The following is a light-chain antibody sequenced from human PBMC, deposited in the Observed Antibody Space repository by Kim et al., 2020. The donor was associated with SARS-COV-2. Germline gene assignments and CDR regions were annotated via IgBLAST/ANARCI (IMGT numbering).Light chain of an antibody. J-gene: IGLJ3*02. CDR2: KNN. Sequence: PRVTISCSGSSSTIGSNYVYCYQQLPGTAPKLLIYKNNQRPSGVPDRFSGSKSGTSASLAISGLRSEDEADYYCASWDDSLSGWVFGGGTQLTVL. CDR1: SSTIGSNY. CDR3: ASWDDSLSGWV. V-gene: IGLV1-47*01.